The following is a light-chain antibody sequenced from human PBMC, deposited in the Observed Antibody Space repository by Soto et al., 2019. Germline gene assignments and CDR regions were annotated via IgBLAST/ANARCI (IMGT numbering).Light chain of an antibody. V-gene: IGLV1-40*01. CDR1: SSNIGAQSD. CDR2: DTI. Sequence: QAVVTQPPSVSGAPGQRVTISCTGSSSNIGAQSDVHWYQQLPGTAPKLLISDTINRPSGVPDRFSGSKSGTSASLAITGLQAEDEADYYCQSYDSSLSGSVVFGGGTKLTVL. CDR3: QSYDSSLSGSVV. J-gene: IGLJ2*01.